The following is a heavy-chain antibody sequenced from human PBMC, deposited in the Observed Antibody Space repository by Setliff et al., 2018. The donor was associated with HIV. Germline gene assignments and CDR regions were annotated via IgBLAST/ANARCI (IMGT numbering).Heavy chain of an antibody. V-gene: IGHV1-69*13. CDR2: IILLFGTP. CDR3: ARDLYYYDSSGSYPGNYYGMDV. CDR1: GGTFSSYA. J-gene: IGHJ6*02. Sequence: SVKVSCKASGGTFSSYAISWVRQAPGQGLEWMGGIILLFGTPNYAQKFQGRVTITADESTSTAYMELSSLRSADTAVYYCARDLYYYDSSGSYPGNYYGMDVWGQGTTVTVSS. D-gene: IGHD3-22*01.